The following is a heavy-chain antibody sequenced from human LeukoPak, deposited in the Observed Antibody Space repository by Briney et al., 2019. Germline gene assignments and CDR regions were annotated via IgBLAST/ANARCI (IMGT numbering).Heavy chain of an antibody. CDR1: GYTFTGYY. J-gene: IGHJ4*02. V-gene: IGHV1-2*02. CDR3: ARDADPYDSSGYYDY. CDR2: INPNSGGT. Sequence: GASVKVSCKASGYTFTGYYMHWVRQAPGQGLEWMGWINPNSGGTNYAQKFQGRVTMTRDTSISTAYMELSSLRSEDTAVYYGARDADPYDSSGYYDYWGQGTLVTVSS. D-gene: IGHD3-22*01.